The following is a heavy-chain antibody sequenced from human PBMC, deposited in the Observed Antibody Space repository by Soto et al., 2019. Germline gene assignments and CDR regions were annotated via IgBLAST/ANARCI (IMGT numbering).Heavy chain of an antibody. V-gene: IGHV4-59*01. D-gene: IGHD3-10*01. J-gene: IGHJ4*02. CDR2: IYYSGST. Sequence: PSETLSLTWTVSGGSLSSYYWSWIRQPPGKGLEWIGYIYYSGSTNYNPSLKSRVTISVDTSKNQFSLKLSSVTAADTAVYYCARLTRVYGYYFDYWGQGTLVTVSS. CDR3: ARLTRVYGYYFDY. CDR1: GGSLSSYY.